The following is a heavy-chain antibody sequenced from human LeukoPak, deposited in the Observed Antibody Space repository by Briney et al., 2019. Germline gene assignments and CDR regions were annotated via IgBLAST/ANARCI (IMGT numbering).Heavy chain of an antibody. CDR1: GFTFSSYG. D-gene: IGHD5-12*01. J-gene: IGHJ4*02. CDR2: IWYDGSNK. CDR3: ARDAIWYSGYDSLGY. V-gene: IGHV3-33*01. Sequence: PGGSLRLSCAASGFTFSSYGMHWVRQAPGKGLEWVAVIWYDGSNKYYADSVEGRFTISRDNSKNTLCLQMNSLRAEDTAVYYCARDAIWYSGYDSLGYWGQGTLVTVSS.